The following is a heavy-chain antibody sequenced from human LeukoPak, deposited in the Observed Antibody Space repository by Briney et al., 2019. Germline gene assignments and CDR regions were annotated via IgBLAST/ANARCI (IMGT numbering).Heavy chain of an antibody. V-gene: IGHV1-18*01. CDR1: GYTFTSYG. J-gene: IGHJ5*02. Sequence: ASVKVSCKASGYTFTSYGISWVRQAPGQGLEWMGWISAYNGNTNYAQKLQGRVTMTTDTSTSTAYMELRSLRSDDTAVYYCARDTSSYTFGGVIVMQNWFDPWGQGTLVTVSS. D-gene: IGHD3-16*02. CDR3: ARDTSSYTFGGVIVMQNWFDP. CDR2: ISAYNGNT.